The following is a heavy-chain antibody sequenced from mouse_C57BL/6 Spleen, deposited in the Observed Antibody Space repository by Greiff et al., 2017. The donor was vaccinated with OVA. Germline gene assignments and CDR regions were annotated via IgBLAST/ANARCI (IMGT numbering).Heavy chain of an antibody. Sequence: QVQLQQSGAELVRPGTSVKMSCKASGYTFTNYWIGWAKQRPGHGLEWIGDIYPGGGYTNYNEKFKGKATLTADKSSSTAYMQFSSLTSEDSAIYYCARAYYGNSYYYAMDYWGQGTSVTVSS. D-gene: IGHD2-1*01. CDR2: IYPGGGYT. J-gene: IGHJ4*01. CDR1: GYTFTNYW. V-gene: IGHV1-63*01. CDR3: ARAYYGNSYYYAMDY.